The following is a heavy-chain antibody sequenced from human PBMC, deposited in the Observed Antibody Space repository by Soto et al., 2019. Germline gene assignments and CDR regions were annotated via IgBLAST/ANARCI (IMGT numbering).Heavy chain of an antibody. V-gene: IGHV3-23*01. CDR1: GFAFSSYS. J-gene: IGHJ4*02. CDR3: AKKVNSGSGSQYFDY. D-gene: IGHD3-10*01. CDR2: FRGSGDDGTT. Sequence: GGSLRLSCVGSGFAFSSYSMSWVRQAPGKGLEWVSGFRGSGDDGTTYYADSVKGRFTISRDNSKNMLFLQMNSLRAEDTAIYYCAKKVNSGSGSQYFDYWGQGTLVTVSS.